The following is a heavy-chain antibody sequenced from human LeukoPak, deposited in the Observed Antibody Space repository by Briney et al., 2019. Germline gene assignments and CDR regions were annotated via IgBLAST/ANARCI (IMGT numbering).Heavy chain of an antibody. CDR3: ARDLTGDLYTFFDY. D-gene: IGHD3-16*02. J-gene: IGHJ4*02. V-gene: IGHV1-2*02. CDR1: GYTFTGYH. Sequence: GASVNVSCKTTGYTFTGYHLHWVRQAPGQGLEWRAWIQSDSGDTNYAQKFQGRVTVTRDKFTRTSYIEVDRLSSDDTAVYYCARDLTGDLYTFFDYWGQGTLVTVSS. CDR2: IQSDSGDT.